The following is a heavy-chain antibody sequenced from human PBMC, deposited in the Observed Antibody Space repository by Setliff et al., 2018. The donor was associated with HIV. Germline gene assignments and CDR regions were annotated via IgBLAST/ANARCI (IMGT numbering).Heavy chain of an antibody. Sequence: SETLSLTCAVSGDSITSRNYHWDWVRQPPGKGLEWIGSLFYTGSTSCNPSLKSRVTISGDTSKNQFFLNLTSVTAADTAVYYCARLGAEDFSDYDWVDYWGQGTLVTVSS. CDR1: GDSITSRNYH. V-gene: IGHV4-39*07. J-gene: IGHJ4*02. CDR2: LFYTGST. D-gene: IGHD5-12*01. CDR3: ARLGAEDFSDYDWVDY.